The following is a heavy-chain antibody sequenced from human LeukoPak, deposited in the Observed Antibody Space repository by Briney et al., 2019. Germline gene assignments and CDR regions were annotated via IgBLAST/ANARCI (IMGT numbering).Heavy chain of an antibody. CDR2: INHSGST. D-gene: IGHD4-17*01. CDR1: GGSFSGYY. Sequence: PSETLSLTCAVYGGSFSGYYWSWIRQPPGKGLEWIGEINHSGSTNYNPSLKSRVTISVDTSKNQFSLKLSSVTAADTAVYYCARPTVTTSGSPPYAFDIWGQGTMVTVSS. J-gene: IGHJ3*02. CDR3: ARPTVTTSGSPPYAFDI. V-gene: IGHV4-34*01.